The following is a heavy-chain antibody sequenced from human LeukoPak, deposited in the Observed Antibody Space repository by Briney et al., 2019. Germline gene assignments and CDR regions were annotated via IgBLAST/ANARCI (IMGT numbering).Heavy chain of an antibody. CDR3: ARGPRLARGYYYYGMDV. CDR2: ISWDGGST. CDR1: GFTFDDYA. J-gene: IGHJ6*02. V-gene: IGHV3-43D*03. D-gene: IGHD6-19*01. Sequence: GGSLRLSCAASGFTFDDYAMHWVRQAPGKGLEWVSLISWDGGSTYYADSVKGRFTISRDNSKNSLYLQMNSLRAEDTALYYCARGPRLARGYYYYGMDVWGQGTTVTVSS.